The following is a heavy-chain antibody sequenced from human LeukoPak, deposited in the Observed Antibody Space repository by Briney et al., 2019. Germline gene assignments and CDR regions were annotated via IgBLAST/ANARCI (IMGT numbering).Heavy chain of an antibody. J-gene: IGHJ4*02. CDR1: GYTFTGYY. V-gene: IGHV1-2*02. D-gene: IGHD2-21*02. CDR2: INANSGGT. Sequence: ASVKVSCKASGYTFTGYYMHWVRQAPGQGLEWMGWINANSGGTNYAQKFQGRVTMTRDTSISTAYMELSRLRSDDTAVYYCARAYCGGDCYLYYFDYWGQGTLVTVSS. CDR3: ARAYCGGDCYLYYFDY.